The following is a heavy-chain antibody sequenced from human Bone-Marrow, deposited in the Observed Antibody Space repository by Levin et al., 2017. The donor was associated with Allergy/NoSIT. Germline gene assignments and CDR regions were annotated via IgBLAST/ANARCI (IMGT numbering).Heavy chain of an antibody. CDR2: ISSSSSAI. J-gene: IGHJ4*02. CDR1: GFTFSSYS. CDR3: ARDQQWLLPHYVDY. Sequence: LAGGSLRLSCAASGFTFSSYSMSWVRQAPGKGLEWVSYISSSSSAIYYADSVKGRFTISRDSAKRSLYLQMNSLRAEDTAVYFCARDQQWLLPHYVDYWGQGTLVTVSS. V-gene: IGHV3-48*04. D-gene: IGHD6-19*01.